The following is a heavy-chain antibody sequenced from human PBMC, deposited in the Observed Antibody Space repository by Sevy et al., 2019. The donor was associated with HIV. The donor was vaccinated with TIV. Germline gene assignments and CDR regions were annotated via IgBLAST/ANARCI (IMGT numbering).Heavy chain of an antibody. D-gene: IGHD3-3*01. CDR2: INPNSGDT. CDR3: ARTRLDLWSGYFDSFDP. J-gene: IGHJ5*02. V-gene: IGHV1-2*02. Sequence: ASVKVSCKASGYTLTGYYMHWVRQAPGQGLEWMGWINPNSGDTNYAQKFQGRVTMTRDTSISTAYMELSRLRSDDTAAYYYARTRLDLWSGYFDSFDPWGQGTLVTVSS. CDR1: GYTLTGYY.